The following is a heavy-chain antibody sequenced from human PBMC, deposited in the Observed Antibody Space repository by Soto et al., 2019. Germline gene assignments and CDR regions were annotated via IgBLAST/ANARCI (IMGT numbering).Heavy chain of an antibody. CDR1: GYSFTDYH. J-gene: IGHJ5*02. D-gene: IGHD3-10*01. Sequence: QVQLVQSGAEVKKPGASVKVSCKASGYSFTDYHIHWVRQAPGQGLEWLGRINPKSGGTSTAQKFQGWVTMTTDTSISTASMELTRLTSDDTAIYYCARSWTDYGGNLDLWGQGTLVSVSA. CDR2: INPKSGGT. V-gene: IGHV1-2*04. CDR3: ARSWTDYGGNLDL.